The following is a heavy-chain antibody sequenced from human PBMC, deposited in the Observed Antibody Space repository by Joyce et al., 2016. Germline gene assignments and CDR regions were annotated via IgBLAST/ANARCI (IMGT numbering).Heavy chain of an antibody. CDR3: ARDLNRVAAAGTYFDY. D-gene: IGHD6-13*01. CDR1: GYTFTNYG. J-gene: IGHJ4*02. CDR2: ISAYNGNT. V-gene: IGHV1-18*01. Sequence: QVQLVQSGAEVKKPGASVKVSCKASGYTFTNYGISWVRQAPGQGLEWMGWISAYNGNTNYAQKLHGRVTMTTDTSTSTAYMELRSLRSDDSAVYYCARDLNRVAAAGTYFDYWGQGTLVTVSS.